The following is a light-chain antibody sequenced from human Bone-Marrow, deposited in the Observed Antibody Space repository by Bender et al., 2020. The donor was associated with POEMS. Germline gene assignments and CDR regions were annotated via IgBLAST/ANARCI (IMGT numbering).Light chain of an antibody. J-gene: IGLJ2*01. CDR3: SSYGDHTTPVV. CDR2: RVS. CDR1: RSDVGDYNY. V-gene: IGLV2-14*01. Sequence: QSALTQPASVSGSPGQSITISCTGTRSDVGDYNYVSWYQPHPGKAPHLLIYRVSYRPSGISDRFSGLTSGSTAYLTISGLQTEDEATYYCSSYGDHTTPVVFGGGTELTVL.